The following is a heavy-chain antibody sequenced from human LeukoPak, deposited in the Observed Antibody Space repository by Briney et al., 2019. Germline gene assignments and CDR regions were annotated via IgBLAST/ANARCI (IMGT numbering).Heavy chain of an antibody. CDR1: GGSFSGYY. V-gene: IGHV4-34*01. J-gene: IGHJ4*02. CDR2: IHHSGST. D-gene: IGHD6-19*01. CDR3: VKSGGYGLIDY. Sequence: SETLSLTCAVYGGSFSGYYWSWIRQPPGKGLECIGEIHHSGSTNYNPSLKSRVTLSVDTSKNQFSLRLSSVTAADTAMYYCVKSGGYGLIDYWGQGTLVTVSS.